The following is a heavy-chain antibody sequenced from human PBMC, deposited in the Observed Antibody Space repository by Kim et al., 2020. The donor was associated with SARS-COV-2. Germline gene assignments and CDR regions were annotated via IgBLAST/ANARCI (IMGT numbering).Heavy chain of an antibody. Sequence: ASVKVSCKASGYTFTSYGISWVRQAPGQGLEWMGWISAYNGNTNYAQKLQGRVTMTTDTSTSTAYMELRSLRSDDTAVYYCARALIAAANKGFDPWGQGTLVTVSS. CDR2: ISAYNGNT. CDR1: GYTFTSYG. D-gene: IGHD6-13*01. J-gene: IGHJ5*02. CDR3: ARALIAAANKGFDP. V-gene: IGHV1-18*04.